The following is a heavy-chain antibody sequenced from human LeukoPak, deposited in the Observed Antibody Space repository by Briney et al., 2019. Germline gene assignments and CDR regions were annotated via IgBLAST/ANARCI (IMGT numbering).Heavy chain of an antibody. CDR2: IWYDGSNK. Sequence: GGSLRLSCAASGFTFSSYGMHWVRQAPGKGLEWVAVIWYDGSNKYYADSVKGRFTISRDNSKNTLYLQMNSLRAEDTAVYYCARDAIRITMVRGVQLYYYYMDVWSKGTTVTVSS. CDR3: ARDAIRITMVRGVQLYYYYMDV. V-gene: IGHV3-33*01. CDR1: GFTFSSYG. J-gene: IGHJ6*03. D-gene: IGHD3-10*01.